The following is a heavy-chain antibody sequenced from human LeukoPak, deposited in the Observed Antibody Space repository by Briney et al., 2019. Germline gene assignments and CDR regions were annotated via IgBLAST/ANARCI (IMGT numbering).Heavy chain of an antibody. CDR3: VRDWGGGDDY. CDR1: GFTFSSYW. V-gene: IGHV3-7*01. Sequence: PGASLRLSCAASGFTFSSYWMTWVRQAPGKGLEWVANIKQDGNKKYYVDSVRGRFTISRDNAKNSLYLQMNSLRGEDTAVYYCVRDWGGGDDYWGQGTLVTVSS. CDR2: IKQDGNKK. D-gene: IGHD3-10*01. J-gene: IGHJ4*02.